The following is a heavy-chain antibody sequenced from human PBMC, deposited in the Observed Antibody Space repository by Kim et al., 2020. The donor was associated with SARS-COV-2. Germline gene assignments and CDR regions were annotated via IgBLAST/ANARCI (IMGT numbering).Heavy chain of an antibody. V-gene: IGHV1-69*13. Sequence: SVKVSCKASGGTFSSYAISWVRQAPGQGLEWMGGIIPIFGTANYAQKFQGRVTITADESTSTAYMELSSLRSEDTAVYYCARSEALGSIFGGLWGQGTLVTVSS. CDR2: IIPIFGTA. CDR1: GGTFSSYA. CDR3: ARSEALGSIFGGL. J-gene: IGHJ4*02. D-gene: IGHD3-3*01.